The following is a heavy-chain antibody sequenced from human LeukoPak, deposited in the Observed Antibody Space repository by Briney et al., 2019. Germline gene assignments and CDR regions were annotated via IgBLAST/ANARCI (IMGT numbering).Heavy chain of an antibody. Sequence: GESLKISCKGSGYSFTSYWIGWVRQMPGKGLEWMGIIYPGDSDTRYSPSFQGQVTISADKSISTAYLQWSSLKASDTAMYYCARLEYSSSWNYYYYYYMDVWGKGTTVTVSS. CDR1: GYSFTSYW. J-gene: IGHJ6*03. V-gene: IGHV5-51*01. CDR2: IYPGDSDT. D-gene: IGHD6-13*01. CDR3: ARLEYSSSWNYYYYYYMDV.